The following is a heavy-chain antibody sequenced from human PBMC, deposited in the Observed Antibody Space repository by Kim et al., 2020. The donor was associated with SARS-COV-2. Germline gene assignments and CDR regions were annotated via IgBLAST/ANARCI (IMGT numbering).Heavy chain of an antibody. CDR3: VRCMVRGVIIGFDP. Sequence: SETLSLTCAVSGGSISSGGYSWSWIRQPPGKGLEWIGYIYHSGSTYYNPSLKSRVTISVDRSKNQFSLKLSSVTAADTAVYYCVRCMVRGVIIGFDPWGQGTLVTVSS. J-gene: IGHJ5*02. V-gene: IGHV4-30-2*01. CDR1: GGSISSGGYS. CDR2: IYHSGST. D-gene: IGHD3-10*01.